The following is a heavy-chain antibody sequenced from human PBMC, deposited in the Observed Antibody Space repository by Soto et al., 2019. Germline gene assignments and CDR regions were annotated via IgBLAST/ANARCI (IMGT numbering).Heavy chain of an antibody. CDR3: ARFPLNYHYYMAV. CDR1: GGSISSSSYY. CDR2: IYYSGST. V-gene: IGHV4-39*01. J-gene: IGHJ6*03. Sequence: SETLSLTCTVSGGSISSSSYYWGWIRQPPGKGLEWIGSIYYSGSTYYNPSLKSRVTISVDTSKNQFSLKLSSVTAADTAVYYCARFPLNYHYYMAVWGKGTTVTVSS.